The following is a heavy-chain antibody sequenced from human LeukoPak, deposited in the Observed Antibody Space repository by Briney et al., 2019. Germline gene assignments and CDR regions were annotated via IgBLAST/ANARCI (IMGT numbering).Heavy chain of an antibody. CDR2: ISGSSSYI. D-gene: IGHD6-19*01. CDR3: ARDRIAVAATETSFDY. Sequence: GGSLRLSCAASGFTFSSYNMNWVRQAPGKGLEWVSSISGSSSYIYYADSVKGRFTISRSNAKNSLYLQMNSLRAEDTAVYYCARDRIAVAATETSFDYWGQGTLVTVSS. CDR1: GFTFSSYN. V-gene: IGHV3-21*01. J-gene: IGHJ4*02.